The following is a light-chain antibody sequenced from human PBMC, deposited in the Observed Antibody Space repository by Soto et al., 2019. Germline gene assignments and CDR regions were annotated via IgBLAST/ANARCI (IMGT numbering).Light chain of an antibody. J-gene: IGKJ4*01. V-gene: IGKV1-39*01. CDR2: AAS. CDR3: QQTYGTPLT. Sequence: DIQMTQFPLSLSVSVGDRATITCRASQTIRSHLNWYQQKPGEAPRIVIYAASTWESGVPSRFNGSASGTDFTLTISSMQPEDFATYFCQQTYGTPLTFGGGTKVEIK. CDR1: QTIRSH.